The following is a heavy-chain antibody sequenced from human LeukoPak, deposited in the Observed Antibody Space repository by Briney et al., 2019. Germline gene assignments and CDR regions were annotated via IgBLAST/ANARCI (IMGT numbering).Heavy chain of an antibody. D-gene: IGHD3-10*01. CDR1: GGSFSGYY. V-gene: IGHV4-34*01. CDR2: INHSGST. J-gene: IGHJ4*02. CDR3: ARRNYGSGSLDY. Sequence: TSETLSLTCAVYGGSFSGYYWSWIRQPPGKGLEWIGEINHSGSTNYNPSLKSRVTISVDTSKNQFSLRLSSVTAADTAVYYCARRNYGSGSLDYWGQGTLVTVSS.